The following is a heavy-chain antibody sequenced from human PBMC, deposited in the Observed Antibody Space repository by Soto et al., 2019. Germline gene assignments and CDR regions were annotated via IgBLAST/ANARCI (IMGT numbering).Heavy chain of an antibody. CDR2: ISYDGSNK. V-gene: IGHV3-30-3*01. CDR3: ARYPYCSRTGCYVCYYGMDV. J-gene: IGHJ6*02. D-gene: IGHD2-2*01. CDR1: GYSFTSYA. Sequence: GGSLRLSCTASGYSFTSYAIHWVRQTPGKGLEWVAIISYDGSNKYYADSVKGRFTISKDNSKNTLYLQMNSLRAEDTAVYYCARYPYCSRTGCYVCYYGMDVWGQGTTVTVSS.